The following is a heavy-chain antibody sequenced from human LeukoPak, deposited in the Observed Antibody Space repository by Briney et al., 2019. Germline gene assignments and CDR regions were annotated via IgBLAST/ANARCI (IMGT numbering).Heavy chain of an antibody. J-gene: IGHJ3*02. Sequence: GGSLRLSCAASGFTFSSYGMSWVRQAPGKGLEWVSAISSSGGSTYYADSVKGRFTISRDNSKNTLYLQMNSLRADDTAVYYCAKSYASGAFDIWGLGTMVTVSS. D-gene: IGHD3-10*01. CDR2: ISSSGGST. V-gene: IGHV3-23*01. CDR1: GFTFSSYG. CDR3: AKSYASGAFDI.